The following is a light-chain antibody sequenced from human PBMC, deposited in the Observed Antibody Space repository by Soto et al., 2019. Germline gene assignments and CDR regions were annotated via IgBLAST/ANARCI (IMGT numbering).Light chain of an antibody. Sequence: DIQMTQSPSSLSAFVGDRVTITCRASESISRHLNWYQQKPGKAPKLLIYAASSLQNGVPSRFSGGGSGTHFTLTISNLQPADFATYYCQQSYSTPSITFGQGTRLEIK. CDR2: AAS. V-gene: IGKV1-39*01. CDR1: ESISRH. CDR3: QQSYSTPSIT. J-gene: IGKJ5*01.